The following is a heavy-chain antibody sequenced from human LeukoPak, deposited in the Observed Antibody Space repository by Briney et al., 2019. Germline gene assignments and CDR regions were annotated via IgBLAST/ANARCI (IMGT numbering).Heavy chain of an antibody. V-gene: IGHV3-21*01. D-gene: IGHD6-13*01. CDR2: ISSSSSYI. J-gene: IGHJ4*02. Sequence: GGSLRLSCAASGFTFSSYSMNWVRQAPGKGLEWVSSISSSSSYIYYADSVKGRFTISRDNAKNSLYLQMNSLRAEDTAVYYCARDHVGIAAVGGGYWSQGTLVTVSS. CDR1: GFTFSSYS. CDR3: ARDHVGIAAVGGGY.